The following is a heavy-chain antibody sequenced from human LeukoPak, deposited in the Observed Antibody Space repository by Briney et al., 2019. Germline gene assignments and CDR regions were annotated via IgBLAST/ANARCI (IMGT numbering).Heavy chain of an antibody. Sequence: ASVKVSCKASGYTFTSYGISWVRQAPGQGLEWMGWISAYNGNTNYAQKLQGRVTMTTDTSTSTAYMELGSLRSDDTAVYYCARDLNSIVVVVAAVNWFDPWGQGTLVTVSS. CDR3: ARDLNSIVVVVAAVNWFDP. V-gene: IGHV1-18*01. CDR1: GYTFTSYG. J-gene: IGHJ5*02. D-gene: IGHD2-15*01. CDR2: ISAYNGNT.